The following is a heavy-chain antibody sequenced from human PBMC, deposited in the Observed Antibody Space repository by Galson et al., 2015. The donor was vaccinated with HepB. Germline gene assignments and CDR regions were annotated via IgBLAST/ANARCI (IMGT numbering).Heavy chain of an antibody. V-gene: IGHV2-70*04. CDR1: GFSLSTGGMR. CDR2: IDWDDDK. CDR3: TRMGTYGGNSDY. D-gene: IGHD3-10*01. Sequence: PALVKPTQTLTLTCTFSGFSLSTGGMRVIWIRQAPGQALEWLARIDWDDDKFYSTSLKTRLTISKDTSKNQVVLTMTNMDPVDTATYYCTRMGTYGGNSDYWGQGILVTVSS. J-gene: IGHJ4*02.